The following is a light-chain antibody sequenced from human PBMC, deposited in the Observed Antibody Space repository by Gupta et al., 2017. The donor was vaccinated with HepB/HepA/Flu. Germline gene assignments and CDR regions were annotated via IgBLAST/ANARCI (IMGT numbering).Light chain of an antibody. Sequence: EIVLTQSPATLSLSPGERATLSCRASQSVSSYLAWYQQKPGQAPRLLIYDAANRATGIPARLRGSGSGTDFTLTISSREPDDFAVYDGHQSSHWLNLVGGTKVEIK. CDR2: DAA. V-gene: IGKV3-11*01. CDR3: HQSSHWLN. J-gene: IGKJ4*01. CDR1: QSVSSY.